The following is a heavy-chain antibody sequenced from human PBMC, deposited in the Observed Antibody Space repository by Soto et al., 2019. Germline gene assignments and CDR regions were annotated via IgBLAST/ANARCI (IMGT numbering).Heavy chain of an antibody. J-gene: IGHJ6*03. V-gene: IGHV1-18*01. CDR2: ISAYNGNT. Sequence: ASVKVSCKASGYTFTSYWISWVRKAPGKGLEWMGWISAYNGNTNYAQKLQGRAHKTTAPSTSTAYMELRSLRSDDTAVYYCARDPWFWELLAEYYYYMYVWGKGTTVTVSS. CDR3: ARDPWFWELLAEYYYYMYV. CDR1: GYTFTSYW. D-gene: IGHD3-10*01.